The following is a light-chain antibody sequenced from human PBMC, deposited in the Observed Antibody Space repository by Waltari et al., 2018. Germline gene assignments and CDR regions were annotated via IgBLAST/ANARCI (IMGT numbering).Light chain of an antibody. Sequence: QSALTQPASVSGSPGQSITISCSGVGSAVGASDSVSWHQNHPGKAPQVIIYDVTTRPSGVSDRFSASKSANTASLTISRLQPEDEADYYCSSQTLDGLVLFGGGTRLTVL. J-gene: IGLJ2*01. CDR2: DVT. V-gene: IGLV2-14*03. CDR1: GSAVGASDS. CDR3: SSQTLDGLVL.